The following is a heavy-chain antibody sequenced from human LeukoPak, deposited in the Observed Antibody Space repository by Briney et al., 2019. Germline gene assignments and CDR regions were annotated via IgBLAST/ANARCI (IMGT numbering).Heavy chain of an antibody. CDR2: IYTSGST. CDR3: ARDYYGSGSRYFDY. V-gene: IGHV4-4*07. J-gene: IGHJ4*02. CDR1: GGSISSYY. D-gene: IGHD3-10*01. Sequence: PSETLSLTCTVSGGSISSYYWSWIRQPAGEGLEWIGRIYTSGSTNYNPSLKSRVTMSVDTSKNQFSLKLSSVTAADTAVYYCARDYYGSGSRYFDYWGQGTLVTVSS.